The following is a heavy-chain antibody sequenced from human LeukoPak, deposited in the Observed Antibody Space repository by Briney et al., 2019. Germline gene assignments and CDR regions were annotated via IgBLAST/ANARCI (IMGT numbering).Heavy chain of an antibody. J-gene: IGHJ4*02. CDR1: GFTFSSYA. Sequence: PGGSLRLSCAASGFTFSSYAMHWVRQAPGKGLEWVAVISYDGSTKYYADSVKGRFTISRDNSKNTLYLQMNSLRAEDTAVYYCAKSGPGSSGFDYWGQGTLVTVSS. CDR3: AKSGPGSSGFDY. CDR2: ISYDGSTK. D-gene: IGHD6-6*01. V-gene: IGHV3-30-3*02.